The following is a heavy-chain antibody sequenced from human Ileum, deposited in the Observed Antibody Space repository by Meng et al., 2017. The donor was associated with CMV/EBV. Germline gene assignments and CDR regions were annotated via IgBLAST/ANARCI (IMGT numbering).Heavy chain of an antibody. CDR1: GYTFTSYG. CDR2: ISAYNGNT. D-gene: IGHD6-6*01. V-gene: IGHV1-18*01. J-gene: IGHJ5*02. Sequence: ASVKVSCKASGYTFTSYGISWVRQAPGQGLEWMGWISAYNGNTNYAQKLQGRVTMTTDTSTSTAYMELRSLRSDDTAVYYCARSDLEYSSSNNWFDPWGQGTLVTVSS. CDR3: ARSDLEYSSSNNWFDP.